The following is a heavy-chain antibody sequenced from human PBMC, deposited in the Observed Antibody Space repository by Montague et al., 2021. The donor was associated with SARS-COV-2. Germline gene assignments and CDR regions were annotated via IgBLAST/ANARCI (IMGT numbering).Heavy chain of an antibody. Sequence: SLSLSFSASGFTFDGYGMSWVRQAPGKGLEWVSGINWNGGSTGYADSVKGRFTISRDNAKNFLYLQMNSLRAGDTALYYCARDVEGFGELQVDYWGQGTLVTVSS. V-gene: IGHV3-20*03. CDR3: ARDVEGFGELQVDY. D-gene: IGHD3-10*01. J-gene: IGHJ4*02. CDR1: GFTFDGYG. CDR2: INWNGGST.